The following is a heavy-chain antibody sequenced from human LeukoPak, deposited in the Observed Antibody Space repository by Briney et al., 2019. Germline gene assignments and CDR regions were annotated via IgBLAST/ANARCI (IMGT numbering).Heavy chain of an antibody. D-gene: IGHD3-22*01. CDR1: AGSITNYY. CDR2: FYYSGST. Sequence: SETLSLTCTVSAGSITNYYWSWIRQPPGKGLEWIGYFYYSGSTNYNPSLKSRVSISVDTSKNQFSLKLSSVTAADTAVYYCARHGGYHSPIDYWGQGTLVTVSS. CDR3: ARHGGYHSPIDY. V-gene: IGHV4-59*08. J-gene: IGHJ4*02.